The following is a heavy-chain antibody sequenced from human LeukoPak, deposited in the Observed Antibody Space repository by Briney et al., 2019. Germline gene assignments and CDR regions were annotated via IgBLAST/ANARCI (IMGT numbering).Heavy chain of an antibody. J-gene: IGHJ4*02. V-gene: IGHV4-34*01. CDR3: ARGGLRFLEWLPPRFDY. Sequence: PSETLSLTCAVYGGSFSGYYWSWIRQPPGKGLEGIGEINHSGSTNYNPSLKSRVTISVDTSKNQFSLKLSSVTAADTAVYYCARGGLRFLEWLPPRFDYWGQGTLVTVSS. CDR1: GGSFSGYY. D-gene: IGHD3-3*01. CDR2: INHSGST.